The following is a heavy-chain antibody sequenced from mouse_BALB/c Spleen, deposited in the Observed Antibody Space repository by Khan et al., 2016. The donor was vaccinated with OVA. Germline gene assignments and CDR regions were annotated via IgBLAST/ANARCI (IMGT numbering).Heavy chain of an antibody. Sequence: EVKREESGGGLVQPGGSMKLSCVASGFTFSSDWMSWVRQSPEKGLEWVAEIRLKSDNYATHYAESVKGKFTISRDDSKSRLYLQMTSLRAEDTGIYYCTQLGRSYWGQGTLVTVSA. J-gene: IGHJ3*01. CDR2: IRLKSDNYAT. CDR3: TQLGRSY. D-gene: IGHD4-1*02. CDR1: GFTFSSDW. V-gene: IGHV6-6*02.